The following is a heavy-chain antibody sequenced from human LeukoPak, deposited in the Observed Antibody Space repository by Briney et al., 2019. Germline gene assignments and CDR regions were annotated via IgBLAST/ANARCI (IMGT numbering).Heavy chain of an antibody. D-gene: IGHD2-2*01. V-gene: IGHV4-61*02. J-gene: IGHJ5*02. CDR3: ARDQVVVVPAAKRIYNWFDP. CDR2: IYTSGST. CDR1: GGSISSGSYY. Sequence: SETLSLTCTVSGGSISSGSYYWSWIRQPAGKGLEWIGRIYTSGSTNYNPSLKSRVTISVDTSKNQFSLKLSSVTAADTAVYYCARDQVVVVPAAKRIYNWFDPWGQGTLVTVSS.